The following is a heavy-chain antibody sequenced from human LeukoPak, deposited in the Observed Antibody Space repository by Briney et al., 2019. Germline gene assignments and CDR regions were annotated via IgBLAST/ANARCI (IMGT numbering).Heavy chain of an antibody. Sequence: RASETLSLTCTVSGGSISSYYWSWIRRPAGKGLEWIGRIYTSGSTNYNPSLKSRVTMSVDTSKNQFSLKLSSVTAADTAVYYCARDREAVADAFDIWGQGTMVTVSS. CDR3: ARDREAVADAFDI. J-gene: IGHJ3*02. D-gene: IGHD6-19*01. V-gene: IGHV4-4*07. CDR1: GGSISSYY. CDR2: IYTSGST.